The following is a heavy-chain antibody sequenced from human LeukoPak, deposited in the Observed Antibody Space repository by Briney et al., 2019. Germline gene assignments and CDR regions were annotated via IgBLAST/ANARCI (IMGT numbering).Heavy chain of an antibody. CDR2: IYYSGST. V-gene: IGHV4-59*01. J-gene: IGHJ6*03. Sequence: PSETLSLTCTVSGGSISSYYWSWIRQPPGKGLEWIGYIYYSGSTNYNPSLKSRVTISVDTSKNQFSLKLSSVTAADTAVYYCARAAWELHYYYMDVWGKGTTVTISS. CDR3: ARAAWELHYYYMDV. CDR1: GGSISSYY. D-gene: IGHD1-26*01.